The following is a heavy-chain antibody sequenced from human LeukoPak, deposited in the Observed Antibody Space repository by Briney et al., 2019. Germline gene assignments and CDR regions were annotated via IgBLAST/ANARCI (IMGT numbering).Heavy chain of an antibody. CDR3: ARSETYYDILTGYGRDYYYYYMDV. J-gene: IGHJ6*03. CDR2: IIPIFGTA. Sequence: SVKVSCKASGGTFSSYAISWVRQAPGQGLEWMGGIIPIFGTANYAQKFQGRVTITADESTSTAYMELSSLRSEDTAVYYCARSETYYDILTGYGRDYYYYYMDVWGKGTTVTISS. D-gene: IGHD3-9*01. CDR1: GGTFSSYA. V-gene: IGHV1-69*13.